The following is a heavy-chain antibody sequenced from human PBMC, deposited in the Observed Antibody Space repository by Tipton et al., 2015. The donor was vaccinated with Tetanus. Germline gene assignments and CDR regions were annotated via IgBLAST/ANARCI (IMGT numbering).Heavy chain of an antibody. D-gene: IGHD2-15*01. CDR1: GFTFSTHG. CDR3: AREADCSGGSCFSGDFDT. V-gene: IGHV3-33*01. Sequence: TASGFTFSTHGMHWVRQAPGKGLEWLAVSWYDGTDKYYADSVKGRFTISRDNSKNTLYLQMNSLRAEDTALYYCAREADCSGGSCFSGDFDTWGQGTQVTVSS. J-gene: IGHJ4*02. CDR2: SWYDGTDK.